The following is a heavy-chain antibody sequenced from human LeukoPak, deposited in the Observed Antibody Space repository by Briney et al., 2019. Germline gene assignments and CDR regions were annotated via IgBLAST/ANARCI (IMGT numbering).Heavy chain of an antibody. D-gene: IGHD5-24*01. CDR2: INPSGGST. Sequence: ASVKVSCKASGYTFTCYYMHWVRQAPGQGLEWMGIINPSGGSTSYAQKFQGRVTMTRDTSTSTVYMELSSLRSEDTAVYYCARDLQFGDGYNWEVVWFDPWGQGTLVTVSS. CDR1: GYTFTCYY. V-gene: IGHV1-46*01. CDR3: ARDLQFGDGYNWEVVWFDP. J-gene: IGHJ5*02.